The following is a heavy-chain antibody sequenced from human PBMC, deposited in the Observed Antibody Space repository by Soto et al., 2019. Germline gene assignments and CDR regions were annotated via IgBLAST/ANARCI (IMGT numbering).Heavy chain of an antibody. Sequence: SETLSLTCALSGDSVSSNSAAWNWIRQSPSRGLEWLGRTYYRSKWYNDYAVSVKSRITINPDPSKNQFSLQLNSVTPEDTAVYYCARAGRIAAAGNRFYYGMDVGGQGTTVTVSS. D-gene: IGHD6-13*01. CDR3: ARAGRIAAAGNRFYYGMDV. CDR1: GDSVSSNSAA. J-gene: IGHJ6*02. CDR2: TYYRSKWYN. V-gene: IGHV6-1*01.